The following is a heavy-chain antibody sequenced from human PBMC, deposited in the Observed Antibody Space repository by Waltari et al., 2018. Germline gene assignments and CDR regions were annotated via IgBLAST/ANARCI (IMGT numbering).Heavy chain of an antibody. CDR3: ARDHTMVRDLTFHFDP. J-gene: IGHJ5*02. V-gene: IGHV1-69*12. Sequence: QVQLVQSGAEVKKPGSSVKVSCKASGGTFSSYAISWVRQAPGQGLEWVGGIIPILCTTNYAQKFQGRVTITADESTSTAYMELSSLRSEDTAVYYSARDHTMVRDLTFHFDPWGQGTLVTVSS. D-gene: IGHD3-10*01. CDR1: GGTFSSYA. CDR2: IIPILCTT.